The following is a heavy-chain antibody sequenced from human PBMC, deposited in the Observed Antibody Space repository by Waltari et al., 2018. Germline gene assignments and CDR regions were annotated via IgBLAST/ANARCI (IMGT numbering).Heavy chain of an antibody. CDR3: ATLDYGSGSYRRFDP. CDR2: IYYSGST. D-gene: IGHD3-10*01. J-gene: IGHJ5*02. Sequence: QVQLQESGPGLVKPSQTLSLTCTVSGGSISSGGYYWSWIRQHPGKGLEWIGYIYYSGSTYYNPSLKSRVTISVDTSKNQFSLKLSSVTAADTVVYYCATLDYGSGSYRRFDPWGQGTLVTVSS. V-gene: IGHV4-31*03. CDR1: GGSISSGGYY.